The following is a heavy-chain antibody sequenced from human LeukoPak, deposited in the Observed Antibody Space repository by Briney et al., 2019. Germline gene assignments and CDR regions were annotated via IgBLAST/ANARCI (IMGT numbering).Heavy chain of an antibody. J-gene: IGHJ5*02. V-gene: IGHV4-59*01. CDR1: GGSISSYY. D-gene: IGHD6-13*01. CDR3: ARDGMTRGGARYSSSWLPTTRDNHYNWFDP. Sequence: SETLSLTCTVSGGSISSYYWSWIRQPPGKGLEWIGYIYYSGSTNYNPSLTSRVTISVDTSKNQFSLKLSSVTAADTAVYYCARDGMTRGGARYSSSWLPTTRDNHYNWFDPWGQGTLVTVSS. CDR2: IYYSGST.